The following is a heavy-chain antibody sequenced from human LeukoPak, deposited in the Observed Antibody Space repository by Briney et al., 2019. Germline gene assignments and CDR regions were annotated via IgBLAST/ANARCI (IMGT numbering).Heavy chain of an antibody. D-gene: IGHD3-3*01. J-gene: IGHJ5*02. V-gene: IGHV3-23*01. CDR2: IGGSGIST. Sequence: PGGSLRLSCVLSDFSFSSYAMSWVRQAPGRGLEGVSGIGGSGISTFYADSVQGRFSISRDNSKNTVFLQMDSLRVEDTAVYHCAKEVEPLWSGYTWFDPWGQGTLVTVSS. CDR3: AKEVEPLWSGYTWFDP. CDR1: DFSFSSYA.